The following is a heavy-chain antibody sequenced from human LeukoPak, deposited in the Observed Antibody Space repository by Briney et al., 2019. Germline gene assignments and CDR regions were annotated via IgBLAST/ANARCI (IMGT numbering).Heavy chain of an antibody. CDR3: GEGTTSSSAYYYDY. J-gene: IGHJ4*02. Sequence: GGSLRLSCAASGFTFSSYAMSWVRQAPGKGLEWVSAISGSGGSTFYADSVKGRFTVSRDNSKNTLYLQMNSLRPEDTAVYYCGEGTTSSSAYYYDYWGQGTLVTVSS. V-gene: IGHV3-23*01. CDR1: GFTFSSYA. D-gene: IGHD3-22*01. CDR2: ISGSGGST.